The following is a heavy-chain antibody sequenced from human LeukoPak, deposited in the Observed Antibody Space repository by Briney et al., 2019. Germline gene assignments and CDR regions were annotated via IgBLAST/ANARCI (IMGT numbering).Heavy chain of an antibody. Sequence: GGSLRLSCAASGFPFSSYAMSWVRQAPGKGLEWVSAISGRGGSTYYADSVTGRFTISRDNSKNTLYLKMNSLRAEDTAVYYCAKDHWIRGAFDYWGQGTLVTVSS. D-gene: IGHD2-2*03. CDR1: GFPFSSYA. V-gene: IGHV3-23*01. CDR2: ISGRGGST. J-gene: IGHJ4*02. CDR3: AKDHWIRGAFDY.